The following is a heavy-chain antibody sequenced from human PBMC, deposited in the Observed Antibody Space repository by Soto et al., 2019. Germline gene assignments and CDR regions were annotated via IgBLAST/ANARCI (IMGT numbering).Heavy chain of an antibody. J-gene: IGHJ4*02. CDR2: TRNSGGA. CDR1: SGPVFSSNW. D-gene: IGHD6-19*01. CDR3: ASHLVMAGTRGFDH. V-gene: IGHV4-4*02. Sequence: SETLSLTCAVSSGPVFSSNWWSWVRLPPGKGLEWIGETRNSGGANYNPSLKSRVTITVDRSRNHIFLELSSVTAADTAVYYCASHLVMAGTRGFDHWGLGTLVTVSS.